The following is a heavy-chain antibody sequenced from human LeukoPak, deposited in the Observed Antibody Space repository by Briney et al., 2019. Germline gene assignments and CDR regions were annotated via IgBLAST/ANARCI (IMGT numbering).Heavy chain of an antibody. V-gene: IGHV1-18*01. Sequence: ASVKVSCKASGYTVTNYGASWVRQAPGQGLEWMGWIGAYNGNTNYAQKLQGRVTMTTDASTSTAYMELRSLRSDDTAVYYCARDRRSSSSNSILFDYWGQGTVVTVSS. J-gene: IGHJ4*02. CDR3: ARDRRSSSSNSILFDY. CDR2: IGAYNGNT. CDR1: GYTVTNYG. D-gene: IGHD6-6*01.